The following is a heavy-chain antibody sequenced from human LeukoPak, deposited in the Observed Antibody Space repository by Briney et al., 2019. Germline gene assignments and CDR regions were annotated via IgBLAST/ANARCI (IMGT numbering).Heavy chain of an antibody. CDR1: GFTFSSYA. CDR3: ARDRQYYDYVWGRYYFDY. V-gene: IGHV3-30-3*01. CDR2: ISYDGSNK. Sequence: GGSLRLSCAASGFTFSSYAMHWVRQAPGKGLEWVAVISYDGSNKYYADSVKGRFTISRDNSKNTLYLQMNSLRAEDTAVYYCARDRQYYDYVWGRYYFDYWGQGTLVTVSS. D-gene: IGHD3-16*01. J-gene: IGHJ4*02.